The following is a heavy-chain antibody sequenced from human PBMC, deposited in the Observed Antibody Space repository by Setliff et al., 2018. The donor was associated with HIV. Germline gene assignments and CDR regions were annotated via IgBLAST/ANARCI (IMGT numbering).Heavy chain of an antibody. CDR2: IHTSGSS. D-gene: IGHD6-6*01. Sequence: SETLSLTCTVSGGSISSGSYYWSWIRQPAGKGLEWIGHIHTSGSSSYNPSLKSRVIISLDTSKNQISLKLNSVTAADTAVYYCARDLLGSSSLVDYWGQGTLVNVSS. J-gene: IGHJ4*02. CDR1: GGSISSGSYY. V-gene: IGHV4-61*09. CDR3: ARDLLGSSSLVDY.